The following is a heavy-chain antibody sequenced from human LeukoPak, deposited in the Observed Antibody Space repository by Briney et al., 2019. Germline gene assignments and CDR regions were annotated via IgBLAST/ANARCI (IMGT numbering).Heavy chain of an antibody. CDR1: GFTFSNYA. CDR3: GRGGITAAKDY. J-gene: IGHJ4*02. Sequence: GSLRLSCAASGFTFSNYAMRWVRQAPGKGLVWVSHINVDGSGITYADSVKGRFTISRDNAKNMLYLQMNSLRAEDTAVYYCGRGGITAAKDYWGQGTLVTVSS. V-gene: IGHV3-74*01. D-gene: IGHD3-10*01. CDR2: INVDGSGI.